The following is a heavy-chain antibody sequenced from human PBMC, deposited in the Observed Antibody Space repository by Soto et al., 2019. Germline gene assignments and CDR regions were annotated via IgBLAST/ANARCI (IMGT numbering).Heavy chain of an antibody. D-gene: IGHD3-16*02. V-gene: IGHV3-11*01. CDR3: ARDHYDYILGSYRFATPHAFDI. Sequence: QVQLVESGGGLVKPGGSLSLSCAASGFTFSDYYMSWIRQAPGQGLEWVSYISSSGRTIYYADSVKGRFTISRDNAKNSRFLQMNSLRGEDTAVYYCARDHYDYILGSYRFATPHAFDIWGQGTMVTVSS. CDR2: ISSSGRTI. J-gene: IGHJ3*02. CDR1: GFTFSDYY.